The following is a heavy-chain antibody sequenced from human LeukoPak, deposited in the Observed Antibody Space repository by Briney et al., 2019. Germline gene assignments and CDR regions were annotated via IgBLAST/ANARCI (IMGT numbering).Heavy chain of an antibody. D-gene: IGHD4-17*01. Sequence: PGGSLRLSCAASGFTFSSYGMHWVRQAPGKGLEWVAVIWYDGSNKYYADSVKGRFTISRDNSKNTLYLQMNSLRAEDTAVYYCAKVPYTVTTDYYGMDVWGQGTTVTVSS. J-gene: IGHJ6*02. CDR1: GFTFSSYG. V-gene: IGHV3-30*02. CDR3: AKVPYTVTTDYYGMDV. CDR2: IWYDGSNK.